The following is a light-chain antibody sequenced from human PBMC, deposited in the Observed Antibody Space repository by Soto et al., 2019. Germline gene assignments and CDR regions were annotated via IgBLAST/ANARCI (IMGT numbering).Light chain of an antibody. Sequence: QSALTQPPSVSGAPGQSVTISCTGSSSNIGAGYDVHWYQQLPGTAPKLLIYVNSNRPSGVPDRFSGSKSGTSASLAITGLQAEDEADYYCQSYDSSLSVVFGGGTKLTVL. V-gene: IGLV1-40*01. CDR1: SSNIGAGYD. CDR3: QSYDSSLSVV. CDR2: VNS. J-gene: IGLJ2*01.